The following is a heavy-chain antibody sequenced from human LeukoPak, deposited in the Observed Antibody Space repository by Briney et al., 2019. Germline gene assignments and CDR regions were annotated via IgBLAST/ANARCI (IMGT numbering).Heavy chain of an antibody. CDR3: AGHLGAVAGTKWFDP. D-gene: IGHD6-19*01. J-gene: IGHJ5*02. CDR1: GGSISIYY. V-gene: IGHV4-59*08. Sequence: SETLSLTCTVSGGSISIYYWSWIRQPPGKGLEWIGYIYYSGSTNYNPSLKSRVTISVDTSKNQFSLKLSSVTAADTAVYYCAGHLGAVAGTKWFDPWGQGTLVTVSS. CDR2: IYYSGST.